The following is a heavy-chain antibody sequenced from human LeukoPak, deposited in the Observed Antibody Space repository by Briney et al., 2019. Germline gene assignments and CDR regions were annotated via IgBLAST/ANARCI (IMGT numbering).Heavy chain of an antibody. V-gene: IGHV3-9*01. CDR3: AKAPSMIAPPDY. CDR2: ISWNSGSI. D-gene: IGHD3-22*01. Sequence: GGSLRLSCAASGFTFDDYAMYWVRHAPGKGLEWVSGISWNSGSIGYADSVKGRFTISRDNAKNSLYLQMNSLRAEDTALYYCAKAPSMIAPPDYWGLGTLVTVSS. J-gene: IGHJ4*02. CDR1: GFTFDDYA.